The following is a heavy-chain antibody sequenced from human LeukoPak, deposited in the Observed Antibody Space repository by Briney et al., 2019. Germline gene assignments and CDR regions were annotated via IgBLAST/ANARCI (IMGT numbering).Heavy chain of an antibody. Sequence: GGSLRLSCAASGFTFSTYEMTWVRQSPGKGLEWVSYISSSGSTIYYADSVKGRFTISRDNAKNTLYLQMNSLRAEDTAVYYCAELGITMIGGVWGKGTTVTISS. CDR2: ISSSGSTI. CDR3: AELGITMIGGV. J-gene: IGHJ6*04. CDR1: GFTFSTYE. V-gene: IGHV3-48*03. D-gene: IGHD3-10*02.